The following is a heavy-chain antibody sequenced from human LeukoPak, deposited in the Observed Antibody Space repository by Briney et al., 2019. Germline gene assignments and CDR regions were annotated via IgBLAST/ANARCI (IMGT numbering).Heavy chain of an antibody. V-gene: IGHV5-51*01. CDR1: GYSFTSHW. CDR2: IYPGDSNT. Sequence: GESLKISCKGSGYSFTSHWIGWLRQMPGKGLEWMGSIYPGDSNTRYSPSFQGQVTILTDKSISTAYLEWSSLKASDSAMYFCARRNGGFDYWGQGSLVTVSS. D-gene: IGHD3-10*01. CDR3: ARRNGGFDY. J-gene: IGHJ4*02.